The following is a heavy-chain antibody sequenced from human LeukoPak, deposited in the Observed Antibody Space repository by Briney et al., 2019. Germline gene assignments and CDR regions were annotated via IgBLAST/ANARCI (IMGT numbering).Heavy chain of an antibody. CDR3: ARSDPYSGSYYLSFLGTF. CDR2: INPNSGDT. V-gene: IGHV1-2*02. Sequence: ASVKVSCKASGYIFTGYYMHWVRQAPGQGLEWMGWINPNSGDTNYAQKFQGRVTMTRDTSISTAYMELSSLRSEDTAVYYCARSDPYSGSYYLSFLGTFWGQGTLVTVSS. CDR1: GYIFTGYY. D-gene: IGHD1-26*01. J-gene: IGHJ4*02.